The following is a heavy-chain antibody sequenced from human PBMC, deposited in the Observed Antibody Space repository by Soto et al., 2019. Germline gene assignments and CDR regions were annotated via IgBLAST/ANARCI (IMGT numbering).Heavy chain of an antibody. D-gene: IGHD3-3*01. Sequence: GESLKISCAASGFTFSSYAMSWVRQAPGKGLEWVSAISGSGGSTYYADSVKGRFTISRDNSKNTLYLQMNSLRAEDTAVYYCAKASDFWSGYYRRWGQGTLVTVSS. CDR2: ISGSGGST. CDR3: AKASDFWSGYYRR. CDR1: GFTFSSYA. J-gene: IGHJ4*02. V-gene: IGHV3-23*01.